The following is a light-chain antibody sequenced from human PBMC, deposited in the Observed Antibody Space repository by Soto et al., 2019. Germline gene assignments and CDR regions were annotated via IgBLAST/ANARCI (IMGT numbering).Light chain of an antibody. CDR3: QQYGSAPFN. J-gene: IGKJ3*01. V-gene: IGKV3-20*01. CDR2: DAS. Sequence: EIVGTQTPGTLSLAPGERAILSCSASQRVASSHLARYRQKPGQTPRLIIYDASCRTTGIPDRISGSGSGTDFTLTILRLESDDFRVNYCQQYGSAPFNVGHGTNVDI. CDR1: QRVASSH.